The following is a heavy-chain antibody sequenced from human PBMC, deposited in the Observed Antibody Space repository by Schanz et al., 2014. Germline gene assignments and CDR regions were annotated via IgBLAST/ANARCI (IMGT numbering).Heavy chain of an antibody. CDR3: ARYPRILGAFDV. J-gene: IGHJ3*01. Sequence: EQVLESGGGFVQPGGSLRLSCAASGFMFSSFWMGWIRQAPGKGLEWVATIKQDGTEEKYVDSVRGRFTISRDNARDSLFLRMNSLRAEDTAVYYCARYPRILGAFDVWGQGTVVAVS. D-gene: IGHD3-16*01. CDR1: GFMFSSFW. CDR2: IKQDGTEE. V-gene: IGHV3-7*01.